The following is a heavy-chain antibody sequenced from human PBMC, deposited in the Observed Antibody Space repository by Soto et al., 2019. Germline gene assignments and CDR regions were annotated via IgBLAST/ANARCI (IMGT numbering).Heavy chain of an antibody. CDR1: GDAISRGSYS. D-gene: IGHD1-26*01. CDR3: VSGARAGARV. CDR2: IYFGGSN. Sequence: QVQLQESGPGLVKPSQTLSLTCNVSGDAISRGSYSWSWIRKHPGEGLEWRGYIYFGGSNYNNPSLKGRVSLSVDTSKKHLSLQLSSVTAADTDVYYFVSGARAGARVWGQGTLGTVSS. J-gene: IGHJ4*02. V-gene: IGHV4-31*03.